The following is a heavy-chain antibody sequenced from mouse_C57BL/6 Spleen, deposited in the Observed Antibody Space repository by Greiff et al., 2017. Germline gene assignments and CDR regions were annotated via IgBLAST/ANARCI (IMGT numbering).Heavy chain of an antibody. V-gene: IGHV1-81*01. CDR1: GYTFTSYG. Sequence: LLESGAELARPGASVKLSCKASGYTFTSYGISWVKQRTGQGLEWIGEIYPRSGNTYYNEKFKGKATLTADKSSSTAYMELRSLTSEDSAVYFCARREGLITTVGADYWGQGTTLTVSS. CDR2: IYPRSGNT. J-gene: IGHJ2*01. D-gene: IGHD1-1*01. CDR3: ARREGLITTVGADY.